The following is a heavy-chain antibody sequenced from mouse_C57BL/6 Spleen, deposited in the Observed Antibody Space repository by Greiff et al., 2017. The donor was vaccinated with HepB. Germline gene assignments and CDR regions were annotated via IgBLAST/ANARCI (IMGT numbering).Heavy chain of an antibody. Sequence: EVQLVESGGGLVKPGGSLKLSCAASGFTFSDYGMHWVRQAPEKGLEWVAYISSGSSTIYYADTVKGRFTISRDNAKNTLFLQMTSLRSEDTAMYYCAKYYGSRSYAMDYWGQGTSVTVSS. V-gene: IGHV5-17*01. D-gene: IGHD1-1*01. CDR2: ISSGSSTI. CDR3: AKYYGSRSYAMDY. CDR1: GFTFSDYG. J-gene: IGHJ4*01.